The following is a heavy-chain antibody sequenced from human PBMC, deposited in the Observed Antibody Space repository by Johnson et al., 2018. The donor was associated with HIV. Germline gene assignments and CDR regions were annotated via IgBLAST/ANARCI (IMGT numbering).Heavy chain of an antibody. J-gene: IGHJ3*02. V-gene: IGHV3-11*04. CDR3: ARGGAFDI. CDR1: GFTFSDYY. CDR2: ISSGSNK. Sequence: QVQLVESGGGLVQPEGYLRLSCAASGFTFSDYYMSWIRQAPGKGLEWVSYISSGSNKYYADSVKGRFTISRDNSKNTLYLQMNSLRAEDTAMYYCARGGAFDIWGRGTMVTVSS.